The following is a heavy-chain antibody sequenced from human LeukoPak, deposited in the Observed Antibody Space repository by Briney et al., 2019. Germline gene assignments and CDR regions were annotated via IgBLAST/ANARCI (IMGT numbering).Heavy chain of an antibody. J-gene: IGHJ4*02. V-gene: IGHV3-66*01. CDR3: ARGGGAYCGTDCYRNFDY. D-gene: IGHD2-21*02. Sequence: PGGSLRLSCAASALIVSNNYMSWVRQAPGKGLEWVSVIYRGGNTYYADSVKDRFTISRDNSQNTLYLQMNSLRSEDTAVYYCARGGGAYCGTDCYRNFDYWGQGTLVTVSS. CDR1: ALIVSNNY. CDR2: IYRGGNT.